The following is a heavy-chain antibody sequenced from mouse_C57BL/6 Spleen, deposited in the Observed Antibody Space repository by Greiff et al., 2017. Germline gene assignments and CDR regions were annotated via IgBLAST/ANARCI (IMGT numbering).Heavy chain of an antibody. Sequence: VQLQQSGPELVKPGASVTISCKASGYAFSSSRMNWVKQRHGKGLEWIGRIYPGDGDTNYNGKFKGKATLTADKSSSTAYMHISRLTSEDSAVYFCARDSESNWFSYWGKGTLVTVSA. V-gene: IGHV1-82*01. CDR2: IYPGDGDT. D-gene: IGHD1-3*01. CDR3: ARDSESNWFSY. CDR1: GYAFSSSR. J-gene: IGHJ3*01.